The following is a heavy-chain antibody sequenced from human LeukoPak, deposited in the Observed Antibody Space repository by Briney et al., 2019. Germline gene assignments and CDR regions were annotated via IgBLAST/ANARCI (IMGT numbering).Heavy chain of an antibody. CDR2: ISSNGGST. D-gene: IGHD3-22*01. J-gene: IGHJ4*02. Sequence: GGSLRVSCAASGFTFSSYAMHWVRQAPGKGLEYVSPISSNGGSTYYANSVKGRFTISRDKSKNTLYLQMGSLRAEDMAVYYCARDGGTKGGYYFYFDYWGQGTLVTVSS. CDR1: GFTFSSYA. CDR3: ARDGGTKGGYYFYFDY. V-gene: IGHV3-64*01.